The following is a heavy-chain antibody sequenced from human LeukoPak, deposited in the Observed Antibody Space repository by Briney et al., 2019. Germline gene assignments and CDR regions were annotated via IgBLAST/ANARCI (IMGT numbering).Heavy chain of an antibody. Sequence: GASVKVSCKASGGTFSSYAISWVRQAPGQGLEWMGRIIPIFGTANYAQKFQGRVTITTDESTSTAYMELSSLRSEDTAVYYCAIKRGFGELFHFDYWGQGTLVTVSS. V-gene: IGHV1-69*05. CDR1: GGTFSSYA. J-gene: IGHJ4*02. D-gene: IGHD3-10*01. CDR2: IIPIFGTA. CDR3: AIKRGFGELFHFDY.